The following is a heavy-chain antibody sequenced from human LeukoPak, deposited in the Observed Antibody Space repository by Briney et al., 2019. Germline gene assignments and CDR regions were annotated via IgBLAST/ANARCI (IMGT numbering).Heavy chain of an antibody. J-gene: IGHJ6*03. CDR2: INHSGST. Sequence: PSETLSLTCAVYGGSFSGYYWSWIRQPPGKGLEWIGEINHSGSTNYNPYLKSRVTISVDTSKNKFSLKLSSVTDADTAVYYCARVSVAAAGTWYYYMDVWGKGTTVTVSS. V-gene: IGHV4-34*01. CDR1: GGSFSGYY. D-gene: IGHD6-13*01. CDR3: ARVSVAAAGTWYYYMDV.